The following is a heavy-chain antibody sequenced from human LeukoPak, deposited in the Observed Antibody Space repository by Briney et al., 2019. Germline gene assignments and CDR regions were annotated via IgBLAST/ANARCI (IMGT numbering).Heavy chain of an antibody. CDR1: GFTFSSYW. V-gene: IGHV3-74*01. Sequence: GGSLRLSCAASGFTFSSYWMHWVRQAPGKGLVWVSLINRDGTNINYADSVKGRFTISRDNAKDTLYLQMNSLRAEDTAMYYCVSDWGGGQGTLVTVSS. J-gene: IGHJ4*02. CDR3: VSDWG. D-gene: IGHD3-16*01. CDR2: INRDGTNI.